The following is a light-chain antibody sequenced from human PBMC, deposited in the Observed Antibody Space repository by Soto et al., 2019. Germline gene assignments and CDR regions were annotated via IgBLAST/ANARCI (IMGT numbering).Light chain of an antibody. CDR2: DAS. CDR1: ESVSSN. V-gene: IGKV3-15*01. Sequence: EIVMTQSPATLSVSPGERATLSCRAIESVSSNLAWYQQKPGQAPSLLIYDASTRATAIPARFRRSGSGKEFTLTISSLQYEDFAVYHCPQYNKWPHTIGQRTKLEIK. CDR3: PQYNKWPHT. J-gene: IGKJ2*01.